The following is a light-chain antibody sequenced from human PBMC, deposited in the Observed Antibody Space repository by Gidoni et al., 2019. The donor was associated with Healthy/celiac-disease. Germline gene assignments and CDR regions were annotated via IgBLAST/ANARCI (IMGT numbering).Light chain of an antibody. Sequence: DMVLTQSPATLSSSLGERATLTCRASQSLSSYLAWYQQKPGKAPRLLIYDASTRDTGIPARFSGSGSGTDFTLTISSLEPEDFAVYYCQQRSSWPLTFGGGTKVEIK. CDR2: DAS. V-gene: IGKV3-11*01. J-gene: IGKJ4*01. CDR1: QSLSSY. CDR3: QQRSSWPLT.